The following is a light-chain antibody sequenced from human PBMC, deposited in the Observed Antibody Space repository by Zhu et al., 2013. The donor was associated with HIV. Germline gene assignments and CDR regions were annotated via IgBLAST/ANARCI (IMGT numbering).Light chain of an antibody. CDR3: QQFNSYPVT. CDR1: QGISSA. Sequence: AIQLTQSPSSLSASVGDRVTITCRASQGISSALAWYQQKPGRAPQLLIYNASSLESGVPSRFSGSGSGTAFTLTISSLQPEDFATYYCQQFNSYPVTFGGGTKVEIK. V-gene: IGKV1-13*02. J-gene: IGKJ4*01. CDR2: NAS.